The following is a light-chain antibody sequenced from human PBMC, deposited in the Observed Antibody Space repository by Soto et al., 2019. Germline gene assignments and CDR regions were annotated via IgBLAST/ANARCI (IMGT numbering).Light chain of an antibody. V-gene: IGLV1-40*01. CDR2: GNT. CDR1: SSNIGANFD. CDR3: QSYDSSLGGSGV. J-gene: IGLJ1*01. Sequence: QPVLTQPPSVSGAPGQRVTISCTGSSSNIGANFDVHWYRQLPGTAPKLLIYGNTNRPSGVPDRFSGSKSGTSASLAITGLQADDEADYYCQSYDSSLGGSGVFGTGTKVTVL.